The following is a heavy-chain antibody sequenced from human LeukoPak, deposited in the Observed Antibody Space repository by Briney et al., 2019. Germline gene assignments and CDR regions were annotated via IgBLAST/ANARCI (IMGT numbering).Heavy chain of an antibody. Sequence: GGSLRLSCAASGFTFSSYGMHWVRQAPGKGLEWVAVISYDGSNKYYADSVKGRFTISRDNSKNTLYLQMNSLRAEDTAVYYCAKGIFDYWGQGTLVTVSS. CDR1: GFTFSSYG. V-gene: IGHV3-30*18. J-gene: IGHJ4*02. CDR3: AKGIFDY. CDR2: ISYDGSNK.